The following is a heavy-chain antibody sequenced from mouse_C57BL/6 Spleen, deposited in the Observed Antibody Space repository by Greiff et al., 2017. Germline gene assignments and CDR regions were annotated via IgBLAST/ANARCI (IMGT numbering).Heavy chain of an antibody. CDR2: INPNNGGT. V-gene: IGHV1-22*01. CDR1: GYTFTDYN. Sequence: VQLKESGPELVKPGASVKMSCKASGYTFTDYNMHWVKQSHGKSLEWIGYINPNNGGTSYNQKFKGKGTLTVTKYSSTAYMELRSLTSVDSAVYYCAREGYYEDAMGYWGQGTSVTVSS. CDR3: AREGYYEDAMGY. D-gene: IGHD1-1*01. J-gene: IGHJ4*01.